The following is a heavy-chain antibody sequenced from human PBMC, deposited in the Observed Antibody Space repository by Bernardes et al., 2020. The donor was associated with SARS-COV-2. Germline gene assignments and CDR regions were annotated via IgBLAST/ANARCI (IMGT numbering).Heavy chain of an antibody. CDR2: TSTSGDFI. Sequence: GRSLRLSCAATGFTFNNFAMNWVRQAPGKGLEWVSSTSTSGDFIHYADSVQGRFTISKDTADNSLSLLMTSLRVEDTAVYYCARGLVGHYAMDVWGQGTTVTVSS. J-gene: IGHJ6*02. CDR3: ARGLVGHYAMDV. CDR1: GFTFNNFA. V-gene: IGHV3-21*01.